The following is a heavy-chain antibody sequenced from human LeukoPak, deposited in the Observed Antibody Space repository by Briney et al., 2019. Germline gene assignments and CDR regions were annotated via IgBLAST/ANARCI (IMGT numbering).Heavy chain of an antibody. D-gene: IGHD1-26*01. Sequence: GGSLRLSCAASGFTFSFYAMSWVRQAPGKGLEWVAGITSSGNTIYYADPVKGRFTISRDNSRNILYPQMNSLRAEDTAIYYCAKDFGGSDYDWYFDLWGRGTVVTVSS. CDR3: AKDFGGSDYDWYFDL. V-gene: IGHV3-23*01. CDR2: ITSSGNTI. CDR1: GFTFSFYA. J-gene: IGHJ2*01.